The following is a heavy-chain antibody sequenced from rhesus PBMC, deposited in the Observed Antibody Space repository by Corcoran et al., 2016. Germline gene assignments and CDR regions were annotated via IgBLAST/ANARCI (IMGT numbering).Heavy chain of an antibody. CDR2: LGSKPDGGTA. Sequence: EVQLVESGGGLVQPGGSLRLSCAASGFTFSDYAMDWVRQAPGKGLGGVGFLGSKPDGGTAEYAASVKGRFTISRDDSKNTAYLQMSSLKTEDTAVYYCTSGNYFDYWGQGVLVTVSS. D-gene: IGHD2-21*01. CDR3: TSGNYFDY. CDR1: GFTFSDYA. V-gene: IGHV3-153D*01. J-gene: IGHJ4*01.